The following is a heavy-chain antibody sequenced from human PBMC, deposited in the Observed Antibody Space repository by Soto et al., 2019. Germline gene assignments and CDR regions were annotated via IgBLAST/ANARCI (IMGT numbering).Heavy chain of an antibody. Sequence: ASVKVSCKASGYTFTSYDINWVRQVTGQGLEWMGWMNPNSGNTGYAQKFQGRVTMTRNTSISTAYMELSSLRSEDTAVYYCASASGYSGYDYYYYYGMDVWGQGTTVTVSS. D-gene: IGHD5-12*01. V-gene: IGHV1-8*01. CDR1: GYTFTSYD. CDR3: ASASGYSGYDYYYYYGMDV. J-gene: IGHJ6*02. CDR2: MNPNSGNT.